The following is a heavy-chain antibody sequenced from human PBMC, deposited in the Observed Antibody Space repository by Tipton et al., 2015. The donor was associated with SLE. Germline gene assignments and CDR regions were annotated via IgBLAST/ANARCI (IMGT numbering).Heavy chain of an antibody. D-gene: IGHD3-10*01. CDR2: VSHSGST. V-gene: IGHV4-34*01. CDR1: GGSISTYY. Sequence: TLSLTCTVSGGSISTYYWSWIRQPPGKGLEWIGEVSHSGSTNYNPSLKSRVTISVDTSKNQFSLKLSSVTAADTAVYYCVRERGKVHWYFDLWGRGTLGTVSS. CDR3: VRERGKVHWYFDL. J-gene: IGHJ2*01.